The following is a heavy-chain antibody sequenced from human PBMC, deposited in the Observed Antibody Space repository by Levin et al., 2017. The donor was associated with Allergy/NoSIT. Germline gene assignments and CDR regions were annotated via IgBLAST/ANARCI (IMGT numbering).Heavy chain of an antibody. J-gene: IGHJ4*02. V-gene: IGHV1-46*01. CDR1: GYTFTSYY. CDR3: ARDPSGVYYDFWSGRSKYFDY. CDR2: INPSGGST. Sequence: ASVKVSCKASGYTFTSYYMHWVRQAPGQGLEWMGIINPSGGSTSYAQKFQGRVTMTRDTSTSTVYMELSSLRSEDTAVYYCARDPSGVYYDFWSGRSKYFDYWGQGTLVTVSS. D-gene: IGHD3-3*01.